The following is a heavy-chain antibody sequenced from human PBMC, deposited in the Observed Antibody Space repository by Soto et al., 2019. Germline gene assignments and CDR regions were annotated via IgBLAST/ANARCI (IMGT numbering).Heavy chain of an antibody. CDR2: ISGDGGST. CDR1: GFTFSSYA. Sequence: PGGSLRLSCAASGFTFSSYAMSWVRQAPGKGLEWVSGISGDGGSTTYADSVKGRFTISRDNAKNTLYLQMNSLRAEDTAVYYCAREEQIITPDLYYYGMDVWGQGTTVTVSS. J-gene: IGHJ6*02. CDR3: AREEQIITPDLYYYGMDV. D-gene: IGHD3-22*01. V-gene: IGHV3-23*01.